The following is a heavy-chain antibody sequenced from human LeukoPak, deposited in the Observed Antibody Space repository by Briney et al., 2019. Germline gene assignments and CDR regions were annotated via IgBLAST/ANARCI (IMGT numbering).Heavy chain of an antibody. CDR2: IYYSGST. CDR3: ARGGTSRYTNWFDP. Sequence: SETLSLTCTVSGGSISSGGYYWSWIRQHPGKGLEWIGYIYYSGSTYYNPSLKSRVTISVDRSKNQFSLKLSSVTAADTAVYYCARGGTSRYTNWFDPWGQGTLVTVSS. V-gene: IGHV4-31*03. CDR1: GGSISSGGYY. D-gene: IGHD1-1*01. J-gene: IGHJ5*02.